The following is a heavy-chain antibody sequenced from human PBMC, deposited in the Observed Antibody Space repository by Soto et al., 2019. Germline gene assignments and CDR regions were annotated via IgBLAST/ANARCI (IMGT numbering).Heavy chain of an antibody. CDR1: GGSISSGGYF. CDR2: IYHSGST. Sequence: TSETLSLTCAVSGGSISSGGYFWSWIRQPPGKGLEWIGYIYHSGSTYYNPSLKSRVTISVDRSKNQFSLKLNSVTAADTAVYYCARGLGPWGQGTLVTVSS. V-gene: IGHV4-30-2*01. CDR3: ARGLGP. D-gene: IGHD3-10*01. J-gene: IGHJ5*02.